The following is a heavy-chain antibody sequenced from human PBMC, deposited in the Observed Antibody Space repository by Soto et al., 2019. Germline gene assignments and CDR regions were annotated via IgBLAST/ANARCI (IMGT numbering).Heavy chain of an antibody. CDR2: PIPMFGTK. CDR3: TRCAIRYHSIGYYLGIDGMDV. J-gene: IGHJ6*02. V-gene: IGHV1-69*14. D-gene: IGHD3-22*01. Sequence: QVQLVQSGAEVKKPESSVRVSCKASGGTFTSYAITWVRQAPGKGLEWMGGPIPMFGTKNYAEKFQGRDTISANKSTNTAYMELSSLRPEDTAVYYCTRCAIRYHSIGYYLGIDGMDVWGQGTTVIVSS. CDR1: GGTFTSYA.